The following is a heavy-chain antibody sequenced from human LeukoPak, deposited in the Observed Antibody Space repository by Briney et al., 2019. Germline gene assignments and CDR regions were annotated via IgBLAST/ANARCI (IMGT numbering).Heavy chain of an antibody. Sequence: PGGPLRLSCGASGFTFSYYAMSWVPKAPGKGREGVSAISGSASSTYHADSVKGGFTFSRDNPKNTLYLQMNSLRAEDTAVYYCAKGWYDGPDYWGQETLVTVSS. J-gene: IGHJ4*02. V-gene: IGHV3-23*01. CDR3: AKGWYDGPDY. CDR2: ISGSASST. D-gene: IGHD6-13*01. CDR1: GFTFSYYA.